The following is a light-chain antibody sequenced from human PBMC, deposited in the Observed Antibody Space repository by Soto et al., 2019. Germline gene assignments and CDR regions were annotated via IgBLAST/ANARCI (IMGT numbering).Light chain of an antibody. CDR2: AAS. V-gene: IGKV1-12*01. CDR3: QKYNSAPFT. J-gene: IGKJ4*01. CDR1: QDINSF. Sequence: DIQMTQSPSSVSASVGDGVTITCRASQDINSFLAWYQQKPGRAPNLLIYAASTLHIGVPSRFRGSGSGTAFTLTISSLQPEDVATYYCQKYNSAPFTFGGGTKVDIK.